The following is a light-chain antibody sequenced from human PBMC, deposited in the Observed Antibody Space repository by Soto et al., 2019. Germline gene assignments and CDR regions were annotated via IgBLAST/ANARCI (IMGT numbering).Light chain of an antibody. CDR1: QGIANY. Sequence: DIQMTQSPSSLSASVGDRVTITCRATQGIANYLAWYQQKPGKAPKLLIYGASTLQSGVPSRFSGTGSGTDFTLPISNLQAEDVATYYCQSYLSSPFTFGPGTNVDIK. V-gene: IGKV1-27*01. J-gene: IGKJ3*01. CDR3: QSYLSSPFT. CDR2: GAS.